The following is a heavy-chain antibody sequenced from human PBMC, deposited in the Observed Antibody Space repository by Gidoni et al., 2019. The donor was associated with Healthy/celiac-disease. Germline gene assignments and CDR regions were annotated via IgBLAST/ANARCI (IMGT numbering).Heavy chain of an antibody. D-gene: IGHD1-7*01. J-gene: IGHJ6*02. Sequence: QVQLQQWGAGLLKPSETLSLTCAVYGGSFSGYYWSWIRQPPGKGLEWIWEINHSGSTNYNPSLKSRVTISVDTSKNQFSLKLSSVTAADTAVYYCARGRNWNYGQYYYYYYGMDVWGQGTTVTVSS. CDR2: INHSGST. V-gene: IGHV4-34*01. CDR1: GGSFSGYY. CDR3: ARGRNWNYGQYYYYYYGMDV.